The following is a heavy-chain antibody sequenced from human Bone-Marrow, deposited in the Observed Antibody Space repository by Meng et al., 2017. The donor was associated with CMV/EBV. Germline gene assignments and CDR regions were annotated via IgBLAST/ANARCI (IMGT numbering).Heavy chain of an antibody. D-gene: IGHD4-11*01. J-gene: IGHJ6*02. CDR3: ATASFDYNPVSFVGYYYGMDV. V-gene: IGHV1-69*05. CDR2: IIPIFGTA. CDR1: GYTFTSYY. Sequence: SVKVSCKASGYTFTSYYMHWVRQAPGQGLEWMGGIIPIFGTANYAQKFQGRVTITTDESTSTAYMELSSLRSEDTAVYYCATASFDYNPVSFVGYYYGMDVWGQGTTVTVSS.